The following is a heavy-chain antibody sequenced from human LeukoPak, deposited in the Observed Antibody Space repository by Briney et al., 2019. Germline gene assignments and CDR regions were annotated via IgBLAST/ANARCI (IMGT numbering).Heavy chain of an antibody. CDR3: ATDRSWELRANYYGMDV. V-gene: IGHV1-24*01. CDR2: CDTEEGET. D-gene: IGHD1-26*01. J-gene: IGHJ6*02. Sequence: GASERLSCKVSGYTLTKLSMHWGGQAPGKGGEGRGGCDTEEGETIYAQKFQGRLTIPEDTSTDTAYMELSSLRSEDTAVYYCATDRSWELRANYYGMDVWGQGPTVTVSS. CDR1: GYTLTKLS.